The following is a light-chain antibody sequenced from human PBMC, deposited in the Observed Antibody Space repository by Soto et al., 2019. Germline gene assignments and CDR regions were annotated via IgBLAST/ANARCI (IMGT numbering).Light chain of an antibody. CDR1: XXXXNYI. CDR2: VDGSGGY. V-gene: IGLV4-60*03. CDR3: ETWETNTRV. J-gene: IGLJ2*01. Sequence: QPVLTQSSSASXSXXXSXXXXXXXXXXXXNYIIAWHQQHPGKAPRFLMKVDGSGGYNKGSGVPDRFSGASSGTDRYLTISNLQSGDEADYYCETWETNTRVFGGGTKLTVL.